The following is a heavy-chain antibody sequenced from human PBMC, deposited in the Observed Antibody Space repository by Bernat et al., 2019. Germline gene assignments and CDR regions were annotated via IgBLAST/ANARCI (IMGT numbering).Heavy chain of an antibody. J-gene: IGHJ5*02. Sequence: EVQLLESGGGLEQPGGSLRLSCAASGFIFSSYAMSWVRQAPGKGLEWVSAISGSGGSTYYAAGVKGRFTISRDKSKNTLYLQVNSLRAEETAVYYCARSNQGRVRWFEPWGQVTLVTVSS. CDR3: ARSNQGRVRWFEP. D-gene: IGHD6-19*01. CDR2: ISGSGGST. V-gene: IGHV3-23*01. CDR1: GFIFSSYA.